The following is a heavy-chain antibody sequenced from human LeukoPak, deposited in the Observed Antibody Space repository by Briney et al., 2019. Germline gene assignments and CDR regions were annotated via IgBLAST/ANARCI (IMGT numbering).Heavy chain of an antibody. CDR3: ASHIVATTEEYFQH. J-gene: IGHJ1*01. CDR2: ISSSSSYT. Sequence: PGGSLRLSCAASGFTFSDYYMSWIRQAPGKGLEWVSYISSSSSYTNYADSVKGRFTISRDNAKNSLYLQMNSLRAEDTAVYYCASHIVATTEEYFQHWGQSTLVTVSS. D-gene: IGHD5-12*01. CDR1: GFTFSDYY. V-gene: IGHV3-11*06.